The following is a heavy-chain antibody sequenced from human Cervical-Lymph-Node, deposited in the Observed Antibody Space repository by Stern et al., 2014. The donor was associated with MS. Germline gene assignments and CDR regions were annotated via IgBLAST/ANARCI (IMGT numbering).Heavy chain of an antibody. CDR1: GFSLGNSRMG. J-gene: IGHJ4*02. CDR2: IFSNDEK. V-gene: IGHV2-26*01. CDR3: ARISSGYYYDYFDY. Sequence: QVTLRESGPGLVKPTESLTLTCTVSGFSLGNSRMGVSRMRQPPGKALECLTHIFSNDEKSYRTSLESRLTITKDTSKSQDVPKMTSMGPVDTGTYYCARISSGYYYDYFDYWGQGTLVTVSS. D-gene: IGHD3-22*01.